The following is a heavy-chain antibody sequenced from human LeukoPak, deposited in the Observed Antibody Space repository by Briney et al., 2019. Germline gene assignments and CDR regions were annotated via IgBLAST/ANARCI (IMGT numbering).Heavy chain of an antibody. CDR2: ISGYNGNT. CDR3: ARERCSSSSSYLDY. D-gene: IGHD2-2*01. CDR1: GYTFSNYG. J-gene: IGHJ4*02. V-gene: IGHV1-18*01. Sequence: GASVKVSCKTSGYTFSNYGLSWVRQAPGQGLEWVGWISGYNGNTNYAQKVQGRVTMTTDTSTSTAYMELRSLTSDDTAVYYCARERCSSSSSYLDYWGRGTLVTASS.